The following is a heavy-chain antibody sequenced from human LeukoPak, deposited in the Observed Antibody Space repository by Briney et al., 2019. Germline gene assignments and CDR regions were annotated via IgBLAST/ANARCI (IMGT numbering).Heavy chain of an antibody. CDR3: SRLKFYDSTGYSPGYYMDV. CDR2: IYITGTT. CDR1: GGSVINYY. D-gene: IGHD3-22*01. V-gene: IGHV4-4*07. J-gene: IGHJ6*03. Sequence: SGTLSLTCTVLGGSVINYYWSWIRQSAGKGLEWGGRIYITGTTTYNPSLKGRLTMSVDTSKNQFSLKLNSATAADTAVYYCSRLKFYDSTGYSPGYYMDVWGKGITVIVSS.